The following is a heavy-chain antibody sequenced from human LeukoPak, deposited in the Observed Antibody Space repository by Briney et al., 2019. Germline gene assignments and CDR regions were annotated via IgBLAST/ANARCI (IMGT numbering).Heavy chain of an antibody. J-gene: IGHJ4*02. Sequence: GGSLRLSCAASGFTFSNAWMSWVRQAPGKGLEWVSAISGSGGSTYYADSVKGRFTISRDNSKNTLYLQMNSLRAEDTAVYYCAKPEVIVVHFNGFDYWGQGTLVTVSS. D-gene: IGHD3-22*01. CDR2: ISGSGGST. CDR3: AKPEVIVVHFNGFDY. CDR1: GFTFSNAW. V-gene: IGHV3-23*01.